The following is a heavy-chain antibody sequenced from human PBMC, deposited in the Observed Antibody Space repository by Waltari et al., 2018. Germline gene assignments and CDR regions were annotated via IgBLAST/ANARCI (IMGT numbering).Heavy chain of an antibody. V-gene: IGHV1-46*01. CDR3: VRDTSGGSGGEVF. J-gene: IGHJ4*02. D-gene: IGHD6-19*01. Sequence: QVQLVQSGAEVKKPGASMKVSCPASGYNFRTDYLPWVRQAPGQGFEWMGIINPNGGSTTYAQKFEGRVTMTRDTATTTVYMEMSSLSFEDTAIYYCVRDTSGGSGGEVFWGQGTLVTVSS. CDR2: INPNGGST. CDR1: GYNFRTDY.